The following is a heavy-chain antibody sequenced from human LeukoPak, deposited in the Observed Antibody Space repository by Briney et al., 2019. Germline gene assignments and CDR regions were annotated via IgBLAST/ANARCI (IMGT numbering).Heavy chain of an antibody. J-gene: IGHJ4*02. D-gene: IGHD3-9*01. Sequence: SETLSLTCTVSGGSISSYYWSWIRQPPGKGLECIGYIYTSGSTNYNPSLKSRVTISVDTSKNQFSLKLSSVTAADTAVYYCARQLDILTPIDYWGQGTLVTVSS. CDR3: ARQLDILTPIDY. CDR2: IYTSGST. CDR1: GGSISSYY. V-gene: IGHV4-4*09.